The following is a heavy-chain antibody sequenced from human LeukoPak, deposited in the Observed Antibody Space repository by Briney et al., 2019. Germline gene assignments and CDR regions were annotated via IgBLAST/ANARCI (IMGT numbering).Heavy chain of an antibody. V-gene: IGHV4-39*07. CDR3: ARVLIAARSMNWFDP. CDR2: IYYSGSA. D-gene: IGHD6-13*01. J-gene: IGHJ5*02. CDR1: GDPIGSTFYY. Sequence: SETLSLTCSVSGDPIGSTFYYWGWVRQSPGRGLEWIASIYYSGSAYYNPSLKGRATISADMSKNQFSLTLSSVTVAGTAVYYCARVLIAARSMNWFDPWGQGTLVTVSS.